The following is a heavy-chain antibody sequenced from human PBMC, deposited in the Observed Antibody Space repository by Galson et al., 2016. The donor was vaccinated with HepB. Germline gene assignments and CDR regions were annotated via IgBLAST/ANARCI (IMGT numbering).Heavy chain of an antibody. CDR2: ISWTSRNI. V-gene: IGHV3-9*01. D-gene: IGHD4-17*01. Sequence: LEWVSGISWTSRNIGYADSVKGRFTISRDNAKNSVFLQMNSLRPEDTALYYCAKDGGEDWTTAKPDYWGQGTLVTVSS. J-gene: IGHJ4*02. CDR3: AKDGGEDWTTAKPDY.